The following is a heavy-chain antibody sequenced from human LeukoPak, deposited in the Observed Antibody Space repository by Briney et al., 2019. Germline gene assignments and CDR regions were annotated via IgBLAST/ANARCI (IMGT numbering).Heavy chain of an antibody. V-gene: IGHV4-34*01. CDR3: ARLAKVGATTVFDY. D-gene: IGHD1-26*01. J-gene: IGHJ4*02. CDR2: INHSGST. Sequence: SETLSLTCAVYGGSFSGYYWSWIRQPPGKGLEWIGEINHSGSTNYNPSLKSRVTISVDTSKNQFSLKLSSVTAADTAVYYCARLAKVGATTVFDYWGQGTLVTVSS. CDR1: GGSFSGYY.